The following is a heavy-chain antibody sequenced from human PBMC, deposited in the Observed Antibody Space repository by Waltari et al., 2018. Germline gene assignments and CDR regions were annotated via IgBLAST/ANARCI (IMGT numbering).Heavy chain of an antibody. J-gene: IGHJ4*02. CDR1: GFTFSSYA. D-gene: IGHD2-8*02. Sequence: QVQLVESGGGVVQPGRSLRLSCAASGFTFSSYAMHWVRQAPGKGLEWVAVISYDGSNKYYADSVKGRFTISRDNSKNTLYLQMNSLRAEDTAVYYCARVGRCTGGVCPSLRSYYFDYWGQGTLVTVSS. CDR2: ISYDGSNK. V-gene: IGHV3-30-3*01. CDR3: ARVGRCTGGVCPSLRSYYFDY.